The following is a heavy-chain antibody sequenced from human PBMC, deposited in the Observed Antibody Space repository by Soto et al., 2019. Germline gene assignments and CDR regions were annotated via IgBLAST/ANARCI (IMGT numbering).Heavy chain of an antibody. J-gene: IGHJ3*02. V-gene: IGHV1-3*01. Sequence: VASVKVSCKASGYTFTSYAMHWVRQAPGQRLEWMGWINAGNGNTKYSQKFQGRVTITRDTSASTAYMELSSLRSEDTAVYYCARDVRFGQISYDAFDIWGQGTMVTVSS. CDR2: INAGNGNT. D-gene: IGHD3-16*02. CDR1: GYTFTSYA. CDR3: ARDVRFGQISYDAFDI.